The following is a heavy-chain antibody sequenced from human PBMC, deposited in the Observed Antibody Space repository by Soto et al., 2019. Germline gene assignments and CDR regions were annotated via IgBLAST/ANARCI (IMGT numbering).Heavy chain of an antibody. V-gene: IGHV3-30-3*01. CDR3: ARDLHGSGGLNDY. D-gene: IGHD3-10*01. Sequence: GGSLRLSCAASGFTFSSYAMHWVRQAPGKGLEWVAVISYDGSNKYYADSVKGRFTISRDNSKNTLYLQMNSLRAEDTAVYYCARDLHGSGGLNDYWGQGTLVTVSS. CDR2: ISYDGSNK. J-gene: IGHJ4*02. CDR1: GFTFSSYA.